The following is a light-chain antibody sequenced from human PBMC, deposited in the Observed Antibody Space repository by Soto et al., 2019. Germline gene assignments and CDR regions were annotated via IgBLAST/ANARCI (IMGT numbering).Light chain of an antibody. CDR2: EVS. Sequence: QSVLTQPPSASGSPGQSVTISCTGTSSDVGSYRFVSWYQQHPGKAPKLLIYEVSKRPSGVPDRFSASTSGNTASLTVSGLQADDDADYYCSSYAGNNNVIFGGRAKLTVL. CDR3: SSYAGNNNVI. J-gene: IGLJ2*01. V-gene: IGLV2-8*01. CDR1: SSDVGSYRF.